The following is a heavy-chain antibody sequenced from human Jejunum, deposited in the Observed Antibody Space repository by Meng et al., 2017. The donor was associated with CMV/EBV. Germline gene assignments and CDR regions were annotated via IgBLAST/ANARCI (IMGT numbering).Heavy chain of an antibody. Sequence: FSTYWIGWVRQMPGKGLESMGIIYPDDSDTRYSPSFQGQVTISADKSISTAYLQWTSLKASDTAMYYCVRLSGEGFSLDNYGMDVWGQGTTVTVSS. D-gene: IGHD3-10*01. CDR3: VRLSGEGFSLDNYGMDV. J-gene: IGHJ6*02. CDR1: FSTYW. CDR2: IYPDDSDT. V-gene: IGHV5-51*01.